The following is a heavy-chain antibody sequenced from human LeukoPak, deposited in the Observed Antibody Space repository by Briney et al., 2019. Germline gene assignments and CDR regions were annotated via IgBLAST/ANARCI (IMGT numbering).Heavy chain of an antibody. J-gene: IGHJ5*02. V-gene: IGHV1-69*04. Sequence: GASVTVSCKASGGTFSSYAISWVRQAPRQGLEWMGRIIPILGIANYAQKFQGRVTITADKSTSTAYMELSSLRSEDTAVYYCARDSAAGATPDNWFDPWGQGTLVTVSS. CDR1: GGTFSSYA. CDR3: ARDSAAGATPDNWFDP. CDR2: IIPILGIA. D-gene: IGHD6-13*01.